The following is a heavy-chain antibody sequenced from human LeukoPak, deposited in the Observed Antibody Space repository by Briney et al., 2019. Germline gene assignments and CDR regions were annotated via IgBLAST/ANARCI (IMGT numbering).Heavy chain of an antibody. V-gene: IGHV1-46*04. D-gene: IGHD1-14*01. CDR2: IMPSGGST. J-gene: IGHJ4*02. Sequence: ASVNVSCTASGYTFSSYYVHWVRQAPGQGLERMGRIMPSGGSTIYAQKLQGRVTVTSDTSTSTVYLEVSSLRSEDTAVYYCARDNHKWSLDYWGQGALVTVSS. CDR3: ARDNHKWSLDY. CDR1: GYTFSSYY.